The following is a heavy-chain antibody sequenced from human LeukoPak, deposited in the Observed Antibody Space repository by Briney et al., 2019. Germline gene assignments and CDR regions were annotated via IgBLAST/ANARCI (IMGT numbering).Heavy chain of an antibody. D-gene: IGHD3-22*01. J-gene: IGHJ4*02. CDR3: VCGGRNYYDSSGYYAEYRY. CDR2: ISWNSGSI. Sequence: QSGGSLRLSCAASGFTFDDYAMHWVRQAPGKGLEWVSGISWNSGSIGYADSVKGRFTISRDNAKNSLYLQMNSLRAEDTALYYCVCGGRNYYDSSGYYAEYRYWGQGTLVTVSS. V-gene: IGHV3-9*01. CDR1: GFTFDDYA.